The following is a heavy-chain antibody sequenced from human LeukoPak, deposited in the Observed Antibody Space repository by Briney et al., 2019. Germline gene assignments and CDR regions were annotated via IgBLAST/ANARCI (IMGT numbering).Heavy chain of an antibody. CDR3: ARGGPMATTFDFDY. V-gene: IGHV1-24*01. CDR1: GYTLTELS. Sequence: GASVKVSCKVSGYTLTELSMHWVRQAPGKGLEWMGGFDPEDGETIYAQKFQGRVTMTEDTSTDTAYMELSSLRSEDTAVYYCARGGPMATTFDFDYWGQGTLVTVSS. CDR2: FDPEDGET. J-gene: IGHJ4*02. D-gene: IGHD3-10*01.